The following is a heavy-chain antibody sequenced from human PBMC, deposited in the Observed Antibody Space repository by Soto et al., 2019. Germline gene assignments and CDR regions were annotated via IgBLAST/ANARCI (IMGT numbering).Heavy chain of an antibody. J-gene: IGHJ4*02. CDR3: VSQRTSVLTQAYFDY. V-gene: IGHV4-39*01. CDR2: VYYRGRS. D-gene: IGHD2-8*01. CDR1: GGSVSNSNCY. Sequence: SETLSLTCTVSGGSVSNSNCYWGWIRQSPGKGLEWIGSVYYRGRSYSKSSVKSRVTISVDTSKNQFSLNLNSVTASDTAVYFCVSQRTSVLTQAYFDYWGPGALVTVSS.